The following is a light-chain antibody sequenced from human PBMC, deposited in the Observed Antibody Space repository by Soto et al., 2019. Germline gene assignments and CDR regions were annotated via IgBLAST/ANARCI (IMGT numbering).Light chain of an antibody. V-gene: IGLV2-14*01. CDR1: SSDVGTYKY. Sequence: QSALTQPASVSGSPGQSITISCTGTSSDVGTYKYVSWYQQLPDKAPKLMIYEVSNRPSGVSNRFSGSKSGNTASLTISELQAEDEADYYCSSYTSRSTPVFGGGTKLTVL. CDR3: SSYTSRSTPV. CDR2: EVS. J-gene: IGLJ2*01.